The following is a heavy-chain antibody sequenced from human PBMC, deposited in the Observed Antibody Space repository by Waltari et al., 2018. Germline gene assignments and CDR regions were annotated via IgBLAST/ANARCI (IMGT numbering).Heavy chain of an antibody. CDR1: GYSISSGYY. D-gene: IGHD6-13*01. Sequence: QVQLQESGPGLVKPSETLSLTCAVSGYSISSGYYWGWIRQPPGKGLEWIGSIYHSGSTYYNPSLKSRVTISVDTSKNQFSLKLSSVTAADTAVYYCARSIAAAGPLDYWGQGTLVTVSS. CDR2: IYHSGST. V-gene: IGHV4-38-2*01. CDR3: ARSIAAAGPLDY. J-gene: IGHJ4*02.